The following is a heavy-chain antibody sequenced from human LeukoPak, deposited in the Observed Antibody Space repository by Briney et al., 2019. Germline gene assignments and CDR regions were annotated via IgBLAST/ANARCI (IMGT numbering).Heavy chain of an antibody. CDR1: GGTFSSYA. D-gene: IGHD6-6*01. CDR3: ARSEQLVYYCYGMDV. V-gene: IGHV1-69*04. CDR2: IIPIFGIA. Sequence: ASVKVSCKASGGTFSSYAISWVRQAPGQGLEWMGRIIPIFGIANYAQKFQGRVTITADKSTSTAYMELSSLRSEDTAVYYCARSEQLVYYCYGMDVWGQGTTVTVSS. J-gene: IGHJ6*02.